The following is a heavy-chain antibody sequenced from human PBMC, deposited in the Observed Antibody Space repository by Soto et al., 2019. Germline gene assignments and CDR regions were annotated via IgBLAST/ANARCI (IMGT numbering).Heavy chain of an antibody. V-gene: IGHV4-34*01. D-gene: IGHD3-3*01. Sequence: SETLSLTCAVYGGSFSVYYWSWIRQPPGKGLEWIGEINHSGSTNYNPSLKSRVTISVDTSKNQFSLKLSSVTAADTAVYYCARSLSDFWSGYPYYFDYWGQGTLVTVS. J-gene: IGHJ4*02. CDR3: ARSLSDFWSGYPYYFDY. CDR2: INHSGST. CDR1: GGSFSVYY.